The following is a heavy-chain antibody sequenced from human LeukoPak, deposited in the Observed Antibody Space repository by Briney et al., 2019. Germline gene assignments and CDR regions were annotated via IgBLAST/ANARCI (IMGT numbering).Heavy chain of an antibody. D-gene: IGHD3-10*01. V-gene: IGHV3-23*01. Sequence: GGSLRLSCAASGFSFSSYAMSGVRQPPAKELEGVASISGNAATTYYADSVKGRFTISRDQSKNTAYLQMHILRDEDTAVYYCGRGRLYGSGTYYAFDYWGRGTLVTVSP. CDR1: GFSFSSYA. CDR3: GRGRLYGSGTYYAFDY. J-gene: IGHJ4*02. CDR2: ISGNAATT.